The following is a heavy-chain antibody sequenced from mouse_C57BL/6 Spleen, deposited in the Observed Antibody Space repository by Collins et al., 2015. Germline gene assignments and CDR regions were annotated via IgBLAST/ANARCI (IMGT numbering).Heavy chain of an antibody. Sequence: QVQLQQPGTELVKPGASVKLSCKASGYTFTSYWMNWVKQRPGKGLEWIGQIYPGDGDTNYNGKFKGKATLTADKSSSTAYMQLSSLTSEDSAVYFCARSRYDYPFAYWGQGTLVTVSA. D-gene: IGHD2-4*01. CDR2: IYPGDGDT. CDR3: ARSRYDYPFAY. V-gene: IGHV1-80*01. CDR1: GYTFTSYW. J-gene: IGHJ3*01.